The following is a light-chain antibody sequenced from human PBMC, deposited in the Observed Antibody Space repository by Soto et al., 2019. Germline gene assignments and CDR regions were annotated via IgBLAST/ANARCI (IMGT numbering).Light chain of an antibody. CDR1: QSVSSD. V-gene: IGKV3-15*01. CDR2: GAS. J-gene: IGKJ1*01. Sequence: EIVMTQSPAALSVSPGERATLSCRASQSVSSDLAWYQQKPGQAPRLLICGASTRATGIAAKFSGSGSGTEFTLTISSLQSEDFALYYCQQYSKWPWTFGQGTKVEIK. CDR3: QQYSKWPWT.